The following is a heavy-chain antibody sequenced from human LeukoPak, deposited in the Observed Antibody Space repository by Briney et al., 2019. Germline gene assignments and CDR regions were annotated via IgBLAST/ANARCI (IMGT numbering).Heavy chain of an antibody. CDR2: ISGSGGST. CDR1: GFTFSSYA. Sequence: GGSLRLSCAASGFTFSSYAMSWVRQAPGKGLEWVSAISGSGGSTYYADSVKGRFTISRDNSKNTLYLQMNSLRAEDTAVYYCAKVKDSTMVRGVKNAFDIWGQGTMVTVSS. D-gene: IGHD3-10*01. V-gene: IGHV3-23*01. J-gene: IGHJ3*02. CDR3: AKVKDSTMVRGVKNAFDI.